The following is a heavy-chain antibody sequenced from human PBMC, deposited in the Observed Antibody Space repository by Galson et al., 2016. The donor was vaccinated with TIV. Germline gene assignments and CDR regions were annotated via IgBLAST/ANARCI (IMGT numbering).Heavy chain of an antibody. CDR3: VLIPYGAHARFHR. D-gene: IGHD4-17*01. CDR1: DYSITSGYF. Sequence: ETLSLTCTVSDYSITSGYFWGWVRQPPGKGLEWLGTIYHTGTTYYNPSLRTPVTVSVDTSNNQLFLSLRSVTAADTAVYYGVLIPYGAHARFHRWGQGTLVTVSS. CDR2: IYHTGTT. V-gene: IGHV4-38-2*02. J-gene: IGHJ4*02.